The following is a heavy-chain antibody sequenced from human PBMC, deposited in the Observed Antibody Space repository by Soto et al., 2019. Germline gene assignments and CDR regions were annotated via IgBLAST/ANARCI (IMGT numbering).Heavy chain of an antibody. CDR3: ARDRGRSSWYYALNDY. V-gene: IGHV1-18*01. CDR1: GSPVTSAG. CDR2: ISAYNGNT. D-gene: IGHD6-13*01. J-gene: IGHJ4*02. Sequence: ASVSVSVKASGSPVTSAGVSCVRQAPGQGLEWMGWISAYNGNTNYAQKLQGRVTMTTDTSTSTAYMELRSLRSDDTAVYYCARDRGRSSWYYALNDYWGQGNLVTVSS.